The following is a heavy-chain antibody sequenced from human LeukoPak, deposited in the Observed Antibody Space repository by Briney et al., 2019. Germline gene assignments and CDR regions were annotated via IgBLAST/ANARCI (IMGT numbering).Heavy chain of an antibody. J-gene: IGHJ4*02. CDR1: GFTVSSFY. V-gene: IGHV3-53*01. Sequence: GGSLRLSCAVSGFTVSSFYMNWVRQAPGKGLESVSVISNDGVTYYADSVKGRFTISRDNSKNTVYLQMNSLRAEDTALYYCAGDKTSSGWYEIDYWGQGTLVTVSS. CDR2: ISNDGVT. CDR3: AGDKTSSGWYEIDY. D-gene: IGHD6-19*01.